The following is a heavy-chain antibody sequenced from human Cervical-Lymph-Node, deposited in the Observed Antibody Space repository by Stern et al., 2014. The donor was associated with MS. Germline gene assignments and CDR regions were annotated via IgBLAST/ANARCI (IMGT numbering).Heavy chain of an antibody. D-gene: IGHD6-13*01. V-gene: IGHV1-69*01. CDR2: IFPGFGTP. CDR3: ALSSETSDRWYSLGYDL. Sequence: QVQLVESGAEATKPGSSVKVSCKASGGTFSKFPSSWVRQAPGQGLEWMGGIFPGFGTPTYAQEVRGRVKITADVSTSTVYMELSSLRSDDTAVYYCALSSETSDRWYSLGYDLWGQGTLVTVSS. J-gene: IGHJ5*02. CDR1: GGTFSKFP.